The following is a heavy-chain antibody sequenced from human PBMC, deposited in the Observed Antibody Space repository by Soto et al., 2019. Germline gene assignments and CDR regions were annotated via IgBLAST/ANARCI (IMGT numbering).Heavy chain of an antibody. Sequence: HPGGSLRLSCAASGFTFSISGMPWVRQAQGKGLEWVAVIWYDGSNKYYADSVKGRFTISRDNSKNTLYLQMNSLRAEDTAVYYCARDLGYCSSTSCYDLSDYYYGMDVWGQGTTVTVSS. CDR2: IWYDGSNK. CDR1: GFTFSISG. CDR3: ARDLGYCSSTSCYDLSDYYYGMDV. D-gene: IGHD2-2*03. V-gene: IGHV3-33*01. J-gene: IGHJ6*02.